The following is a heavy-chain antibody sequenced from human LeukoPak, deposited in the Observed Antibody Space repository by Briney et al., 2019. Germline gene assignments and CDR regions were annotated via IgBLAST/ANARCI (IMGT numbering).Heavy chain of an antibody. V-gene: IGHV3-53*01. CDR3: ARGGYGFHFDY. D-gene: IGHD6-25*01. Sequence: PAGSLRLSCAASGFTVSSNYMSWVRQAPGKGLEWVSVIYSGGSTYYADSVKGRFTISRDNSKNTLYLQMNSLRAEDTAVYYCARGGYGFHFDYWGQGTLVTVSS. CDR2: IYSGGST. J-gene: IGHJ4*02. CDR1: GFTVSSNY.